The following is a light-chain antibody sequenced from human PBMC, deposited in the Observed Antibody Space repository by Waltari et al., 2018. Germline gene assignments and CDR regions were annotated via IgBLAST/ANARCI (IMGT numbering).Light chain of an antibody. V-gene: IGKV1-5*03. CDR3: QRYNSYSSFT. Sequence: IQMTQSPSTLSASVGDRVTITCRASQNIANSLAWYQQKPGKAPKLLIYGASTLAIGVPSRFSGGGSGTEFTLTISSLQPDDFATYYCQRYNSYSSFTFGPGT. CDR1: QNIANS. CDR2: GAS. J-gene: IGKJ3*01.